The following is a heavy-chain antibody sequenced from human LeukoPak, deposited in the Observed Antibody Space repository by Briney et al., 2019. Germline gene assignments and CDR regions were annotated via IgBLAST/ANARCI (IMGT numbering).Heavy chain of an antibody. J-gene: IGHJ4*02. CDR3: ARDCSASSSDYYPLGY. Sequence: GGSLRLSCAASGFTFSSYAMSLVRQAPGKGLEAGSAISGSGGSTYSADSVQGRFTISRDNSKNTLYLQMNSLRVEDTAVYFCARDCSASSSDYYPLGYWGQGTLVTVSS. V-gene: IGHV3-23*01. CDR1: GFTFSSYA. D-gene: IGHD3-22*01. CDR2: ISGSGGST.